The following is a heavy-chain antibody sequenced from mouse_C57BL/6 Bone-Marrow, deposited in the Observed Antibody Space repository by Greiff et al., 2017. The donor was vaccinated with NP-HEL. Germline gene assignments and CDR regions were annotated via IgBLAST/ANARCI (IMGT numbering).Heavy chain of an antibody. V-gene: IGHV5-12*01. CDR2: ISNGGGST. CDR3: ARQDDYSWFAY. D-gene: IGHD2-4*01. Sequence: DVHLVESGGGLVQPGGSLKLSCAASGFTFSDYYMYWVRQTPEKRLEWVAYISNGGGSTYYPDTVKGRFTISRDNAKNTLYLQMSRLKSEDTAMYYCARQDDYSWFAYWGQGTLVTVSA. CDR1: GFTFSDYY. J-gene: IGHJ3*01.